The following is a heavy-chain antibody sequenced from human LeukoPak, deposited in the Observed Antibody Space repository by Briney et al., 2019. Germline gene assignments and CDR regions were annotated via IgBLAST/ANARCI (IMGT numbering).Heavy chain of an antibody. D-gene: IGHD1-26*01. CDR3: ARDRGSYYGFDY. Sequence: SDTLSLTCTVSGRSLSTYYWNWIRQPPGKRLEWFGYIYYSGSTNYNPSLKSRVTISVDTSKNQFSLKLSSVTAADTAVYYCARDRGSYYGFDYWGQGTLVTVSS. CDR2: IYYSGST. CDR1: GRSLSTYY. J-gene: IGHJ4*02. V-gene: IGHV4-59*01.